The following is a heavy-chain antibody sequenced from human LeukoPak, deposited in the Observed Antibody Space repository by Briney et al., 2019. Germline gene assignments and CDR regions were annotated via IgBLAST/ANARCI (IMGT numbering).Heavy chain of an antibody. V-gene: IGHV3-23*01. CDR3: AKDSEDIVATPSNY. D-gene: IGHD5-12*01. CDR1: GFTFSSYA. CDR2: ISGSGGST. J-gene: IGHJ4*02. Sequence: GGSLRLSCAASGFTFSSYAMSWVRQAPGKGLEWVSAISGSGGSTFYADSVKGRFTISRDNSKNTLYLQMNSLRAEDTAVYYCAKDSEDIVATPSNYWGQGTLVTVSS.